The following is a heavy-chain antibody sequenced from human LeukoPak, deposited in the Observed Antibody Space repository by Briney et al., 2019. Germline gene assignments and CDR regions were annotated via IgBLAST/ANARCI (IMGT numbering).Heavy chain of an antibody. CDR2: ISGSGGNT. V-gene: IGHV3-23*01. J-gene: IGHJ5*02. CDR1: GFTFSSYG. CDR3: AKGFVVVVGATQSSWFDP. D-gene: IGHD2-15*01. Sequence: HPGGSLRLSCAASGFTFSSYGMSWVRQAPGKGLEWVSAISGSGGNTYYADSVKGRFTISRDNSKNTLYLQMNSLRAEDTAVYYCAKGFVVVVGATQSSWFDPWGQGTLVTVSS.